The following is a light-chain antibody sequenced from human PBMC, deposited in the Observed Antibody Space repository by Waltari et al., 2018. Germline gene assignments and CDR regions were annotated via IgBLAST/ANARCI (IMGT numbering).Light chain of an antibody. Sequence: AIRMTQSPSSFSASTGDRVTMTCRASQGINTYVAWYQQKPGKAPNLLIYAASTLQSGVPSRFSGRGSGTDFTLTISCLQSEDFATYYCQQYYNYPYTFGQGTKVEIK. CDR3: QQYYNYPYT. J-gene: IGKJ2*01. CDR2: AAS. V-gene: IGKV1-8*01. CDR1: QGINTY.